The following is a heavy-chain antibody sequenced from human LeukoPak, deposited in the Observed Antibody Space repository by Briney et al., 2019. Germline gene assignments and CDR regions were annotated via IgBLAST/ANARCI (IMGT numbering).Heavy chain of an antibody. J-gene: IGHJ6*03. CDR2: IIPIFGTA. Sequence: ASVKVSCKASGGTFSSYAISWVRQAPGQGLEWMGRIIPIFGTANYAQKFQGRVTITADKSTSTAYMELSSLRSEDTAVHYCARERGYCSSTSCLYYYYYMDVWGKGTTVTVSS. V-gene: IGHV1-69*06. D-gene: IGHD2-2*01. CDR3: ARERGYCSSTSCLYYYYYMDV. CDR1: GGTFSSYA.